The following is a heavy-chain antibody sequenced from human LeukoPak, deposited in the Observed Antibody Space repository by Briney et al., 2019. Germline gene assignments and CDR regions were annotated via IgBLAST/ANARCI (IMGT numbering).Heavy chain of an antibody. V-gene: IGHV1-3*01. CDR3: ARGDGSGWYTEWFDP. CDR2: INAGNGNT. Sequence: ASVKVSCMASGYTFTNYAMHWVRQAPGQRLEWMGWINAGNGNTKYSQKFQGSVTITRDTSASTAYMELSSLRSEDTAVYYCARGDGSGWYTEWFDPWGQGTLVTVSS. J-gene: IGHJ5*02. D-gene: IGHD6-13*01. CDR1: GYTFTNYA.